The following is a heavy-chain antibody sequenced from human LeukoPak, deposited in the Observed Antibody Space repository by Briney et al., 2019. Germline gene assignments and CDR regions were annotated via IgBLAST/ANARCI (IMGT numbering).Heavy chain of an antibody. CDR2: INHSGST. J-gene: IGHJ4*02. D-gene: IGHD5-24*01. V-gene: IGHV4-34*01. CDR3: ARASEMATIDY. Sequence: SETLSLTCAVYGGSFSGYYWSWIRQPPGKGLEWIGEINHSGSTNYNPSLKSRVPISVDTSKNQFSLQLSSVTAADTAVYYCARASEMATIDYWGQGTLVTVSS. CDR1: GGSFSGYY.